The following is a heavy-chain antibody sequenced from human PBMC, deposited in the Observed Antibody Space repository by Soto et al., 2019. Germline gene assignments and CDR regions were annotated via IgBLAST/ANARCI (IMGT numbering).Heavy chain of an antibody. J-gene: IGHJ4*02. CDR3: ASEGQDIVLVPAAKGIDY. Sequence: QVQLVESGGGVVQPGRSLRLSCAASGFTFSSYAMHWVRQAPGKGLEWVAVISSDGSNKYYADSVKGRFTISRDNSKNTLYLQMNILRAEDTAVYYCASEGQDIVLVPAAKGIDYWGQGTLVTVYS. CDR2: ISSDGSNK. D-gene: IGHD2-2*01. CDR1: GFTFSSYA. V-gene: IGHV3-30-3*01.